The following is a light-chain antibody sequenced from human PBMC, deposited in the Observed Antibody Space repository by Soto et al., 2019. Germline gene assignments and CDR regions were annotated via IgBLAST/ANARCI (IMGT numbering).Light chain of an antibody. Sequence: DTHRTQHHSYVSASVGDRVTITCRASQSISSWLAWYQQKPGKAPKLLISQASSLESGVPARFSGSGSETEFSLTIRALQPEDCATYYCQHLSRSPRTVGGGTKVDIK. J-gene: IGKJ4*01. V-gene: IGKV1-5*03. CDR1: QSISSW. CDR3: QHLSRSPRT. CDR2: QAS.